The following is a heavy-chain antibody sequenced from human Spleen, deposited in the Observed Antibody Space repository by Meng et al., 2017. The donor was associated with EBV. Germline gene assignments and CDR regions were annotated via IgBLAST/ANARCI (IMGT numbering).Heavy chain of an antibody. J-gene: IGHJ5*02. Sequence: QVQLQEPGPGLVKPSGTRTLTCVVSGGSISSGNWWSWVRQPPGKGLEWIGEIFHTETTNYNPSLKGRVTVSLDKSRNQFFLKLSSVTAADTAVYYCARTIYGDYPRIDPWGQGTLVTVSS. D-gene: IGHD4-17*01. V-gene: IGHV4-4*02. CDR3: ARTIYGDYPRIDP. CDR1: GGSISSGNW. CDR2: IFHTETT.